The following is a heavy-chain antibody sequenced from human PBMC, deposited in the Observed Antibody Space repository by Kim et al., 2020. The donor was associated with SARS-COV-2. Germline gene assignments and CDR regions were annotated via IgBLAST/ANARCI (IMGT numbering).Heavy chain of an antibody. CDR2: IYYSGST. D-gene: IGHD5-18*01. Sequence: SETLSLTCTVSGGSISSYYWSWIRQPPGKGLEWIGYIYYSGSTNYNPSLKSRVTISVDTSKNQFSLKLSSVTAADTAVYYCARHGRMTAMEIYYYYYYMDVWGKGTTVTVSS. CDR1: GGSISSYY. CDR3: ARHGRMTAMEIYYYYYYMDV. J-gene: IGHJ6*03. V-gene: IGHV4-59*08.